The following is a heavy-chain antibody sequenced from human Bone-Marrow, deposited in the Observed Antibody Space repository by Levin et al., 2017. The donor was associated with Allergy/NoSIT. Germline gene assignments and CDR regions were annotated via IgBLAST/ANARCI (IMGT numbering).Heavy chain of an antibody. Sequence: ASVKVSCKASGDTFISYDINWVRQASGQGLEWMGWMNPNSGNTVYAKKFQGRVTMTRNTSISTAYMDLSSLRTDDTATYYCATGQGHLVGPPWGQGTLVTVSA. D-gene: IGHD6-6*01. CDR3: ATGQGHLVGPP. V-gene: IGHV1-8*01. CDR1: GDTFISYD. CDR2: MNPNSGNT. J-gene: IGHJ5*02.